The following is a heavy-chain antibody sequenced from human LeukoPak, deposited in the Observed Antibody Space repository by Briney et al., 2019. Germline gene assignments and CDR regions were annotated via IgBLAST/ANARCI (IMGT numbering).Heavy chain of an antibody. CDR3: ARVYDFWSGYLVDP. CDR1: GGSISSGDYY. J-gene: IGHJ5*02. D-gene: IGHD3-3*01. CDR2: IYYSGST. Sequence: SQTLSLTCTVSGGSISSGDYYWSWIRQRPGKGLEWIGYIYYSGSTYYNPSLKSRVTISVDTSKNQFSLKLSSVTAADTAVYYCARVYDFWSGYLVDPWGQGTLVTVSS. V-gene: IGHV4-30-4*08.